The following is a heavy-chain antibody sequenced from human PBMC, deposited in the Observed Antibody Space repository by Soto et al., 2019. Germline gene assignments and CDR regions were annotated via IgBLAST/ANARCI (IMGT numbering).Heavy chain of an antibody. CDR2: INPSGSI. Sequence: VQLQQWGAGLLKPSETLSLTCAVYGGSFSGYHWSWFRQPPGKGLEWIGEINPSGSINYNPSLKSLVTISVDTSKNQFSLNLSSVTAADTAVYYCATFVGATTVTRGSPRDYWGQGTLVTFSS. J-gene: IGHJ4*02. D-gene: IGHD4-4*01. CDR3: ATFVGATTVTRGSPRDY. V-gene: IGHV4-34*01. CDR1: GGSFSGYH.